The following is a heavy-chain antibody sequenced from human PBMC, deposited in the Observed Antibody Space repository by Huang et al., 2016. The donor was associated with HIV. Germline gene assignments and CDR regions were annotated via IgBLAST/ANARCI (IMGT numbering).Heavy chain of an antibody. Sequence: QFQLVQSGAELKKPGYSVKVSCKSSGGPFIDIAITWVRQGPGQGLAWMGGMLPILGPANDAEKFRGRVTITAEESTTTAYMQLSTLRSEDPAVYYGAIPVSDPQFGFGDLRGAYHIWGQGTMVTVSS. V-gene: IGHV1-69*13. CDR3: AIPVSDPQFGFGDLRGAYHI. CDR2: MLPILGPA. CDR1: GGPFIDIA. D-gene: IGHD4-17*01. J-gene: IGHJ3*02.